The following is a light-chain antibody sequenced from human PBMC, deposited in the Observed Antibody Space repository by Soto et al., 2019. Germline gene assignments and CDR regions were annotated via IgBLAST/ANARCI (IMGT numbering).Light chain of an antibody. V-gene: IGLV1-47*01. CDR2: RNN. CDR3: AAWDDSLSGLV. CDR1: RSNIGSNY. J-gene: IGLJ2*01. Sequence: QSVLTQPPSASGTPGQRVTISCSGSRSNIGSNYVYWYQQLPGTAPKLLIDRNNQRPSGVPDRFSGSKSGTSASLAISGRRSEDEADYYCAAWDDSLSGLVFGGGTKLTVL.